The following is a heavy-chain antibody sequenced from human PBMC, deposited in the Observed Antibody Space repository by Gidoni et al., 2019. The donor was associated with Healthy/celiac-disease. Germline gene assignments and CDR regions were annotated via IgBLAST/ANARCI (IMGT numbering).Heavy chain of an antibody. D-gene: IGHD3-22*01. Sequence: QVQLVESGGGGVRPGRALRISCAASGSTPSRYAMPRVRQAPGKGPGWVSVISYGGSNESSADPVKGRFTISRDNSKNTLYLQMNSLRAEDTAVYYCASAPGAMIVAPRYDPWGQGTLVTVSS. CDR3: ASAPGAMIVAPRYDP. V-gene: IGHV3-30*19. CDR1: GSTPSRYA. J-gene: IGHJ5*02. CDR2: ISYGGSNE.